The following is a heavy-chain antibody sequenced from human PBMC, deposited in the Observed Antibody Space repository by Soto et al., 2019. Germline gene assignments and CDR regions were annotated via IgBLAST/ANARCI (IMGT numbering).Heavy chain of an antibody. D-gene: IGHD6-19*01. Sequence: SETLSLTCFVTHQSITSEYFWGWFRQPPGKGLEWIGSIYHSGNTYYYAPLRSRVTISVDTSKNQFSLKLTSVTAADKAVYFCTRIVGGNHVNFWGQGTLVTVSS. J-gene: IGHJ4*02. CDR1: HQSITSEYF. CDR3: TRIVGGNHVNF. CDR2: IYHSGNT. V-gene: IGHV4-38-2*01.